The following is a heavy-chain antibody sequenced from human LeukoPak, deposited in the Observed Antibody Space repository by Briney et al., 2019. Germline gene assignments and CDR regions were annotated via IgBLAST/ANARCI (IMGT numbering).Heavy chain of an antibody. CDR2: INPNSGGT. V-gene: IGHV1-2*02. D-gene: IGHD4-11*01. Sequence: GASVKVSCKASGYTFTGYYMHWVRRAPGQGLEWMGWINPNSGGTNYAQKFQGRVTMTRDTSISTAYMELSRLRSDDTAVYYCARDMRYSNYDYYYYYMDVWGKGTTVTVSS. CDR1: GYTFTGYY. J-gene: IGHJ6*03. CDR3: ARDMRYSNYDYYYYYMDV.